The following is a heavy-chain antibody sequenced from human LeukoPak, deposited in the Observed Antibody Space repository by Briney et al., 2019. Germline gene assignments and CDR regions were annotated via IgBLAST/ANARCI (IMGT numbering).Heavy chain of an antibody. J-gene: IGHJ4*02. CDR3: AKVFLDILTALDY. Sequence: GGSLRLSCAASGFTFSSYAMSWVRQAPGKGLEWVSTISGSGGNTYYADSVKGRFTISRDNSKNTLYLQINSLRAEDTAVYYCAKVFLDILTALDYCGQGTLVTVSS. D-gene: IGHD3-9*01. CDR2: ISGSGGNT. CDR1: GFTFSSYA. V-gene: IGHV3-23*01.